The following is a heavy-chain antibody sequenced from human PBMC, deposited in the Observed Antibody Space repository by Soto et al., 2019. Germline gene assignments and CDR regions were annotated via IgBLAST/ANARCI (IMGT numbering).Heavy chain of an antibody. V-gene: IGHV3-11*01. Sequence: TGGSLRLSCAASGFTFSDYYMSWVRQAPGKGLEWVSYISSSGSTIYYADSVKGRFTISRDNAKNSLYLQMNSLRAEDTAVYYCARVWAAAGTWFDPWGQGTLVTVSS. D-gene: IGHD6-13*01. CDR1: GFTFSDYY. J-gene: IGHJ5*02. CDR3: ARVWAAAGTWFDP. CDR2: ISSSGSTI.